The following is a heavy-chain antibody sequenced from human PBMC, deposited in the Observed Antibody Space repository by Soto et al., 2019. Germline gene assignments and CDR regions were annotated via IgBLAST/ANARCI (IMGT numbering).Heavy chain of an antibody. CDR2: IYYSGST. CDR3: ARAHGYNLYADY. D-gene: IGHD5-12*01. V-gene: IGHV4-59*11. J-gene: IGHJ4*02. CDR1: AGSLISHY. Sequence: SETLSLTYPVAAGSLISHYWRWIRQPPGKGLEWIGYIYYSGSTNYNPSLKSRVTISVDTSKNQFSLKLSSVTAADTAVYYCARAHGYNLYADYWGQESLVTVAS.